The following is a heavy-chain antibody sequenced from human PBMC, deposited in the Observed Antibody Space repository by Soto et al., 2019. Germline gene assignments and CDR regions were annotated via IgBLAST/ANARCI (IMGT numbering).Heavy chain of an antibody. J-gene: IGHJ6*02. CDR2: ISGSGDRT. Sequence: PGGSLRLSCAASGFTFKNYAMTWARQDPGKGLEWVSAISGSGDRTYYADSVKGRFTISRDNSKNTAYLHMNSLSAEDTGVYYCAREKGVGYYYYYGMDVWGQGTTVTVAS. CDR1: GFTFKNYA. V-gene: IGHV3-23*01. CDR3: AREKGVGYYYYYGMDV. D-gene: IGHD1-26*01.